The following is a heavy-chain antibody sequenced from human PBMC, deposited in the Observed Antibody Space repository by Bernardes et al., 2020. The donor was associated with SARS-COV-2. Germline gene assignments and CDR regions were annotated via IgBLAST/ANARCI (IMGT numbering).Heavy chain of an antibody. V-gene: IGHV4-34*01. J-gene: IGHJ4*02. Sequence: SETLSLTCAVYGGSFSGYYWSWIRQPPGKGLEWIGEINHSGSTNYNPSLKSRVTISVDTSKNQFSLKLSSVTAADTAVYYCARGLYGWELPYWGQGTLVTVSS. CDR2: INHSGST. D-gene: IGHD1-26*01. CDR3: ARGLYGWELPY. CDR1: GGSFSGYY.